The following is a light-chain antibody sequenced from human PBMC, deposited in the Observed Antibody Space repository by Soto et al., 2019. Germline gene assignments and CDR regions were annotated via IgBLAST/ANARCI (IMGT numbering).Light chain of an antibody. V-gene: IGKV2-28*01. CDR1: QSLLHSNGYNY. Sequence: PLSLPVTPGEPASISCRSGQSLLHSNGYNYLDWYLQKPGQSPQLLIYLGSNRSSGVPDRFSGSGSGTDFTLKISRVEAEDVGVYYCMQALQTPTFGQGTRLEIK. J-gene: IGKJ5*01. CDR2: LGS. CDR3: MQALQTPT.